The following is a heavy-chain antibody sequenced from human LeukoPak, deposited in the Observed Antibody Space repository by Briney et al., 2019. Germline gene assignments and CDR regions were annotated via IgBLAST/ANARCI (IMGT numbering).Heavy chain of an antibody. V-gene: IGHV4-59*01. J-gene: IGHJ4*02. Sequence: PSETLSLTCTVSGGSISSYYWSWIRQPPGKGLEWIGYIYYSGSTNYNPSLKSRVTISVDTSKNQFSLKLSSVTAADTAVYYCARENDYGDYRIDYWGQGTLVTVS. CDR2: IYYSGST. CDR3: ARENDYGDYRIDY. D-gene: IGHD4-17*01. CDR1: GGSISSYY.